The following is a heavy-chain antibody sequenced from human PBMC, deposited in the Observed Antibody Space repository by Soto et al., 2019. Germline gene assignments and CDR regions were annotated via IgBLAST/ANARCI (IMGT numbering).Heavy chain of an antibody. CDR2: ISYDGSNK. V-gene: IGHV3-30*03. CDR3: XXXXXXSXXXGY. Sequence: SLRLSCAASGFTFSTYGMHWVRQAPGKGLEWVAVISYDGSNKYYADSVKGRFTISRDNSKNTLYLQMNSLRPEDKAVYYXXXXXXXSXXXGYXXQGXLXXXXS. CDR1: GFTFSTYG. J-gene: IGHJ4*02. D-gene: IGHD6-13*01.